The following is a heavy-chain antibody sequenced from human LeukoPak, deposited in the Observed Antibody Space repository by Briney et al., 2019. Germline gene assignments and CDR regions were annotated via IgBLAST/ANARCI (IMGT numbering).Heavy chain of an antibody. J-gene: IGHJ4*02. CDR3: ARDLMFGMVRGVIGY. CDR1: GYTFTSYG. V-gene: IGHV1-18*01. D-gene: IGHD3-10*01. Sequence: GASVKVSCKASGYTFTSYGISWVRQAPGQGLEWMGWISAYNGNTNYAQKLQGRVTMTTDTSTSTAYMELRSLRSDDTAVYYCARDLMFGMVRGVIGYWGQGTLVTVSS. CDR2: ISAYNGNT.